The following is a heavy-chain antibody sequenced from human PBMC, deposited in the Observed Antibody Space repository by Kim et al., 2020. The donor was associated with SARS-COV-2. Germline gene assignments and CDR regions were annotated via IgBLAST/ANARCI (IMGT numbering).Heavy chain of an antibody. CDR1: GASISSGGYY. Sequence: SETLSLTCTVSGASISSGGYYWSWIRQHQGKGLEWIAYIDYSGSTDDNPSVKSRLIISLDKSKNQISLKLSSVTAADTAVYYCVRGRRDGYNYFDYWGQGTLDTVSS. CDR3: VRGRRDGYNYFDY. CDR2: IDYSGST. D-gene: IGHD5-12*01. J-gene: IGHJ4*02. V-gene: IGHV4-31*03.